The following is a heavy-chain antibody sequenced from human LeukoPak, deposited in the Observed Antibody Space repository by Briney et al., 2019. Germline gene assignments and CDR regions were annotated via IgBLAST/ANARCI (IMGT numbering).Heavy chain of an antibody. J-gene: IGHJ4*02. D-gene: IGHD6-19*01. CDR3: ARVGDRDYSSGWFDY. CDR2: IKQDGSAK. CDR1: GFTFSSYG. Sequence: GGSLRLSCAASGFTFSSYGMSWVRQAPGKGLEWVANIKQDGSAKYYVDSVKGRFTISRDNAKNSLYLQMNSLRAEDTAVYYCARVGDRDYSSGWFDYWGQGTLVTVSS. V-gene: IGHV3-7*01.